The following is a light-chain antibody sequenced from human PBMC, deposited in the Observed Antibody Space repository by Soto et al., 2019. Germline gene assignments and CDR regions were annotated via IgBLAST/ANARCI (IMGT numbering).Light chain of an antibody. CDR3: QSYDSSLSADV. CDR1: SSNIGAGYD. J-gene: IGLJ1*01. CDR2: GNN. Sequence: QSVLTQPPSVYGAPGQRVTISCTGSSSNIGAGYDVHWYQQLPGTAPKLLIYGNNNRPSGVPDRFSGSKSGTSASLAITGLQAEDEADYYCQSYDSSLSADVFGTGTKLTVL. V-gene: IGLV1-40*01.